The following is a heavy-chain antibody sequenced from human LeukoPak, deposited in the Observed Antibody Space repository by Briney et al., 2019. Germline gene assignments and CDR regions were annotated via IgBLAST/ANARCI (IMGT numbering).Heavy chain of an antibody. Sequence: ASVKVSCKASGYTFTSYAMHWVRQAPGQRLERMGWINAGNGNTKYSQKFQGRVTITRDTSASTAYMELSSLRSEDTAVYYCARVSGGSYGMDVWGQGTTVTVSS. D-gene: IGHD1-26*01. CDR3: ARVSGGSYGMDV. J-gene: IGHJ6*02. V-gene: IGHV1-3*01. CDR1: GYTFTSYA. CDR2: INAGNGNT.